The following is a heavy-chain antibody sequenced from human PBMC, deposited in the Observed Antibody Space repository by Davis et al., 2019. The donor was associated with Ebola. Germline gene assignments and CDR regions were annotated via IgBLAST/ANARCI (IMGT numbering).Heavy chain of an antibody. CDR3: SSPDCSSTSCSDY. V-gene: IGHV3-73*01. CDR1: GFTFSCSA. CDR2: IRSKANSYAT. D-gene: IGHD2-2*01. Sequence: GESLKISCAASGFTFSCSAMHWVRQASGKGLEWVGRIRSKANSYATAYAASVKGRFTISRDDSKYTAYLQMNSLKTEDTAVYYCSSPDCSSTSCSDYWGQGTLVTVSS. J-gene: IGHJ4*02.